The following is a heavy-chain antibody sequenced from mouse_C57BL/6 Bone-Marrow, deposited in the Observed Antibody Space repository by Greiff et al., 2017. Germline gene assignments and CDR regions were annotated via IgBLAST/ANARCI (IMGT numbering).Heavy chain of an antibody. CDR2: ISDGGSYT. CDR1: GFTFSSYA. Sequence: EVHLVESGGGLVKPGGSLKLSCAASGFTFSSYAMSWVRQTPEKRLEWVATISDGGSYTYYPDNVKGRFTISRDNAKNNLYLQMSHLKSEDTAMYYCASSSRAMDYWGQGTSVTVSS. J-gene: IGHJ4*01. V-gene: IGHV5-4*01. CDR3: ASSSRAMDY.